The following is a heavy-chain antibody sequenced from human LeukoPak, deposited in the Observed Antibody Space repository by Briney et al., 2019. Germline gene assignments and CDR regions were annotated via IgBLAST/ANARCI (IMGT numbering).Heavy chain of an antibody. CDR2: ISGSGGST. J-gene: IGHJ4*02. D-gene: IGHD3-22*01. Sequence: PGGSLRLSCAASGFTFSSYAMSWVRQAPGKGLEWVSAISGSGGSTYHADSVKGRFTISRDNSKNTLYLQMNSLRAEDTAVYYCAKDSYYDSSGYYYFDYWGQGTLVTVSS. V-gene: IGHV3-23*01. CDR1: GFTFSSYA. CDR3: AKDSYYDSSGYYYFDY.